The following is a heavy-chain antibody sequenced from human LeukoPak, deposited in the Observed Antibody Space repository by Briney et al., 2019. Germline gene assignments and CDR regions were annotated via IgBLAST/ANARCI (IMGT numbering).Heavy chain of an antibody. J-gene: IGHJ6*02. CDR2: INSDGSST. CDR3: ARVEAKYYYYDMDV. Sequence: PGGSLRLSCAASGFTFSSYWMHWVRQAPGKGLVWVSRINSDGSSTSYADSVKGRFTISRDNAKNSLYLQMNSLRAEDTAVYYCARVEAKYYYYDMDVWGQGTTVSVSS. V-gene: IGHV3-74*01. D-gene: IGHD4/OR15-4a*01. CDR1: GFTFSSYW.